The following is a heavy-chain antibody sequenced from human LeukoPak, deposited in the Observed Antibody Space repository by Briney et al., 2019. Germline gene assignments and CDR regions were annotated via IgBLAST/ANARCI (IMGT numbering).Heavy chain of an antibody. J-gene: IGHJ1*01. Sequence: ASVKVSCKASVYSFTSYDINWVQQATGQGLDWMEWMNPNRCNTGYAQEFQERVTIISSTSISTAYMELSSLGSGGNAGDYWWGGTRGFLLWGQGTLATVSS. V-gene: IGHV1-8*01. CDR1: VYSFTSYD. CDR3: WGGTRGFLL. D-gene: IGHD3-10*01. CDR2: MNPNRCNT.